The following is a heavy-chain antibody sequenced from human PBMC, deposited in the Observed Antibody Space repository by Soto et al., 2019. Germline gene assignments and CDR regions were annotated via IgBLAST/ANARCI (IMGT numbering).Heavy chain of an antibody. Sequence: EVQLVESGGGLVKPGGSLRLSCAASGFTFSSYSMNWVRQAPGKGLEWVSSISSSSSYIYYADSVKGRFTISRDNAKNSPYLQMNSPRAGDTAVYYFARGSAAAGMAILSPWGQGTLVTVSS. CDR3: ARGSAAAGMAILSP. J-gene: IGHJ1*01. D-gene: IGHD6-13*01. CDR1: GFTFSSYS. CDR2: ISSSSSYI. V-gene: IGHV3-21*01.